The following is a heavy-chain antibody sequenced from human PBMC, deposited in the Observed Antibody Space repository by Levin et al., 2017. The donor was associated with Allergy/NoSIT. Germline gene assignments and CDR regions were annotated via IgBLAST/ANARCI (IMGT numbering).Heavy chain of an antibody. CDR3: ARPLERGSYYASIDY. D-gene: IGHD1-26*01. Sequence: ASVKVSCKASGYTFTGYYMHWVRQAPGQGLEWMGWINPNSGGTNYAQKFQGRVTMTRDTSISTAYMELSRLRSDDTAVYYCARPLERGSYYASIDYWGQGTLVTVSS. CDR1: GYTFTGYY. V-gene: IGHV1-2*02. J-gene: IGHJ4*02. CDR2: INPNSGGT.